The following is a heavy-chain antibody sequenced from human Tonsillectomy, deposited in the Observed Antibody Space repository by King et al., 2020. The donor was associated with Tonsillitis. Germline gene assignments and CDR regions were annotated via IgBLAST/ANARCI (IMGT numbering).Heavy chain of an antibody. Sequence: QVQLVESGGGVFHPGRSLRLPCAAPGFTFCSYGMHCVRQAPGKGLEWVAVISYDVNIKYTAGSVKGRCTISRDNSKNTLYLHMNSLRGEDTAGYYCAKGHSSGWFYFDSWGQGTLVTVSS. V-gene: IGHV3-30*18. CDR2: ISYDVNIK. D-gene: IGHD6-19*01. CDR1: GFTFCSYG. CDR3: AKGHSSGWFYFDS. J-gene: IGHJ4*02.